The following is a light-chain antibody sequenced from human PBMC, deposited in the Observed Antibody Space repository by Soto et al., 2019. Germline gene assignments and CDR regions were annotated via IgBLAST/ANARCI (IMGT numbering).Light chain of an antibody. CDR1: SSDVGGYNF. CDR3: NSYTSGTTLLV. CDR2: DVS. J-gene: IGLJ1*01. Sequence: QSALTQPASVSGSPGQSITISCTGTSSDVGGYNFVSWYQQHPGKAPKLIIYDVSNRPSGVSNRFSGSKSGNTASLTISGLQAEDEADYYCNSYTSGTTLLVFGTGTK. V-gene: IGLV2-14*03.